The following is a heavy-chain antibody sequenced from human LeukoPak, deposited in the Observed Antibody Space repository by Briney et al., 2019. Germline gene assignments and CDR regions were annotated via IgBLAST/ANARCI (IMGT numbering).Heavy chain of an antibody. V-gene: IGHV3-23*01. J-gene: IGHJ4*02. D-gene: IGHD6-13*01. Sequence: PGGSLRLSCAASGFTFSTYAMSWVRQAPGKGLEWVSAISNSGSSTYYADSVGGRFTISRDNSKNTLYLQMNSLRAEDTAVYYCAKAAAGSYYFDYWGQGTLVTVSS. CDR2: ISNSGSST. CDR1: GFTFSTYA. CDR3: AKAAAGSYYFDY.